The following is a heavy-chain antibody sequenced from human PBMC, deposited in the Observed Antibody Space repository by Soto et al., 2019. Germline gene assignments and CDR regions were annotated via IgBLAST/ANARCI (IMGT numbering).Heavy chain of an antibody. CDR1: GGSISSYY. CDR2: IYYSGST. J-gene: IGHJ4*02. D-gene: IGHD5-12*01. CDR3: ARLYGGYDLDY. Sequence: PSETLSLTCTVSGGSISSYYLSWIRQPPGKGLEWIGYIYYSGSTNYNPSLKSRVTISVDTSKNQFSLKLSSVTAADTAVYYCARLYGGYDLDYWGQGTLVTV. V-gene: IGHV4-59*08.